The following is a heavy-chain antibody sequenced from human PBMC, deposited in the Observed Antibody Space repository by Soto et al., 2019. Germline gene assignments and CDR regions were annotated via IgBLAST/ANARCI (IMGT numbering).Heavy chain of an antibody. V-gene: IGHV3-33*08. Sequence: GGSLRLSCAASGFTFSSYAMSWVRQAPGKGLEWVSVICYNGSNKYYADSVKGRFTISRDNSKNTLYLQMNSLRAEDTAVYYCARGSNDFWSGYSPDMDVWGKGTTVTVSS. CDR2: ICYNGSNK. CDR1: GFTFSSYA. J-gene: IGHJ6*03. CDR3: ARGSNDFWSGYSPDMDV. D-gene: IGHD3-3*01.